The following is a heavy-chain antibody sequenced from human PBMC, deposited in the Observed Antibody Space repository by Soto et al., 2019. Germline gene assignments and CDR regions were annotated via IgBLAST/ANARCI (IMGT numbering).Heavy chain of an antibody. Sequence: GGSLRLSCAASGFTFSSYSMNWVRQAPGKGLEWVSYIISSSSTIYYADSVKGRFTISRDNAKNSLYLQMNSLRAEDTAVYYCARENSGKVVAAIGYWGQGTLVTVSS. CDR2: IISSSSTI. D-gene: IGHD2-15*01. CDR3: ARENSGKVVAAIGY. J-gene: IGHJ4*02. CDR1: GFTFSSYS. V-gene: IGHV3-48*01.